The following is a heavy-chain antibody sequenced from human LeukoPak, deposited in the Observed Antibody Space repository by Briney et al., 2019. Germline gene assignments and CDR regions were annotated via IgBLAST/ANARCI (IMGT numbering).Heavy chain of an antibody. D-gene: IGHD3-10*01. Sequence: SETLSLTCAVSGGSISSRGYYWSWIRQPPEKGLEWIGSIYYSGGNYYNPSLKSRVTISVDTSKNQFSLKLNSVTAADTAVYYCARLVGSGSPPSDHWGQGTLVTVSS. CDR1: GGSISSRGYY. J-gene: IGHJ4*02. V-gene: IGHV4-39*01. CDR2: IYYSGGN. CDR3: ARLVGSGSPPSDH.